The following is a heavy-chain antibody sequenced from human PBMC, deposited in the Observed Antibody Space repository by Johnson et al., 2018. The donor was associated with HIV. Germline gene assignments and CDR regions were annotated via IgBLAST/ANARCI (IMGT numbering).Heavy chain of an antibody. CDR3: AKVAVATAAGGVPLDI. J-gene: IGHJ3*02. CDR1: GFTFSNYG. CDR2: TWFDGSKK. D-gene: IGHD6-13*01. V-gene: IGHV3-33*03. Sequence: QVQLVESGGGVVQPGRSLRLSCAASGFTFSNYGMHWVRQAPGKGLEWVAGTWFDGSKKHYSDSVRGRFIISRDNSKNTLYLQMNSLRAEDTALYYCAKVAVATAAGGVPLDIWGPGTMVTVSA.